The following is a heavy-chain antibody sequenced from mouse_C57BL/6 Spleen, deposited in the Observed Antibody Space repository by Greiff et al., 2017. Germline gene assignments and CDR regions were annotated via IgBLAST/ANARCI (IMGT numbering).Heavy chain of an antibody. D-gene: IGHD1-1*01. CDR2: IWSGGST. J-gene: IGHJ1*03. V-gene: IGHV2-2*01. CDR1: GFSLTSYG. Sequence: QVQLKQSGPGLVQPSQSLSITCPVSGFSLTSYGVHWVRQSPGKGLEWLGVIWSGGSTDYNAAFISRLSISKDNSKSQVFFKMNSLQADDTSIYYCARNYYCSSYWYFDVWGTGTTVTVSS. CDR3: ARNYYCSSYWYFDV.